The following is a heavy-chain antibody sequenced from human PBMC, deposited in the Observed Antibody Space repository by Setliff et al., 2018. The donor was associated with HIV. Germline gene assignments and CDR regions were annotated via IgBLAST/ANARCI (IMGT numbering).Heavy chain of an antibody. V-gene: IGHV1-58*01. D-gene: IGHD3-10*01. Sequence: GASVKVSCKPSGFSFSNNAVQWVRQARGQRPEWIGWIVVGSGLKNYAQTFQGRVTITRDMSTSTAYMELSSLRSEDTAVYYCVADPSISMVRGLILGSTFDIWGQGTMVTVSS. CDR2: IVVGSGLK. J-gene: IGHJ3*02. CDR3: VADPSISMVRGLILGSTFDI. CDR1: GFSFSNNA.